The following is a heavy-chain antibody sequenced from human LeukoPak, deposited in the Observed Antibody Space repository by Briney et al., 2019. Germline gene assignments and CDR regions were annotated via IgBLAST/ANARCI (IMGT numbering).Heavy chain of an antibody. CDR3: AKDSDYGDYALDWYFDL. Sequence: GGSLRLSCAASGFTFSSYAMHWVRQAPGKGLEWVAVISYDGSNKYYADSVKGRFTISRDNSKNTLYLQMNSLRAEDTAVYYCAKDSDYGDYALDWYFDLWGRGTLVTVSS. D-gene: IGHD4-17*01. CDR2: ISYDGSNK. CDR1: GFTFSSYA. V-gene: IGHV3-30*04. J-gene: IGHJ2*01.